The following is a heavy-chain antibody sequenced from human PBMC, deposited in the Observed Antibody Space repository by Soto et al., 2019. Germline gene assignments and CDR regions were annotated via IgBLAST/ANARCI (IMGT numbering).Heavy chain of an antibody. CDR3: ARADSGSGSYLPIYYYYGMDV. CDR1: GGSVSSGSYY. D-gene: IGHD3-10*01. J-gene: IGHJ6*02. Sequence: LSETLSLTCTVSGGSVSSGSYYWSWIRQPPGKGLEWIGYIYYSGSTNYNPSLKSRVTISVDTSKNQFSLKLSSVTAADTAVYYCARADSGSGSYLPIYYYYGMDVWGQGTTVTVSS. CDR2: IYYSGST. V-gene: IGHV4-61*01.